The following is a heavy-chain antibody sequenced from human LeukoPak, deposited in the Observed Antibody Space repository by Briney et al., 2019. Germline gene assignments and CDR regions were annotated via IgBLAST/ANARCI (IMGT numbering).Heavy chain of an antibody. CDR2: IRYDGSNK. CDR3: AKCTTRCLEWLFTYYFQY. D-gene: IGHD3-3*01. V-gene: IGHV3-30*02. CDR1: GFTFTSYG. J-gene: IGHJ4*02. Sequence: GGSLRLSCAASGFTFTSYGMHWVRQAPGKGLEWVAFIRYDGSNKYYADSVKGRFTISRYNSKNTLYLQMNSLRAEDTAVYYCAKCTTRCLEWLFTYYFQYWGQGTLVTVSS.